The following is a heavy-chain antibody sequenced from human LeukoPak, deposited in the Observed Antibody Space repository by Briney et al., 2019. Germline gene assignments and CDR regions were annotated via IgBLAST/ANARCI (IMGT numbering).Heavy chain of an antibody. D-gene: IGHD6-13*01. CDR1: GGTFSSYA. CDR2: IIPILGIA. Sequence: SVKVSCKASGGTFSSYAISWVRQAPGQGLEWMGRIIPILGIANYAQKFQGRVTVTADKSTSTAYMELSSLRSEDTAVYYCARGIAAAGAFDYWGQGTLVTVSS. V-gene: IGHV1-69*04. J-gene: IGHJ4*02. CDR3: ARGIAAAGAFDY.